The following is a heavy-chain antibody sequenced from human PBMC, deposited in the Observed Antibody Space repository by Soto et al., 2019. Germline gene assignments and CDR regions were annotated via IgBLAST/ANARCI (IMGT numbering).Heavy chain of an antibody. V-gene: IGHV2-26*01. Sequence: QVTLKESGPVLVKPTETLTLTCTVSGFSLSNARMGVSWIRQPPGKALEWLAHIFSNDEKSYSTSLKSRLTISKDTSKSQVVLTMTNMDPVDTAAYYCARMIYYSRYYYYYMDVWGKGTTVTVSS. CDR1: GFSLSNARMG. J-gene: IGHJ6*03. CDR2: IFSNDEK. D-gene: IGHD1-26*01. CDR3: ARMIYYSRYYYYYMDV.